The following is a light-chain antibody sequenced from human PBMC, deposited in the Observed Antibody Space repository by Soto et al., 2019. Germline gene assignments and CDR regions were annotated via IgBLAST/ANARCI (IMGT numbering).Light chain of an antibody. CDR1: SSDVGFYNY. V-gene: IGLV2-14*01. CDR3: CSYSTSSTPVV. Sequence: QSALTQPASVSGSPGQSITISCTGTSSDVGFYNYVSWYQQHPGKAPQLMIYEVSNRPSGVSNRFSGSKSGNTASLTISGLQAEDEADYYCCSYSTSSTPVVFGGGTKVTVL. CDR2: EVS. J-gene: IGLJ2*01.